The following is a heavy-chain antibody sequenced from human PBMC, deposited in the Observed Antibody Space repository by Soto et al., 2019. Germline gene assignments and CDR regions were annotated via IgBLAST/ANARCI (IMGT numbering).Heavy chain of an antibody. J-gene: IGHJ4*02. CDR2: ISAYNGNT. Sequence: QIQLVQSGAEVKKPGASVKVSCKASGYTFSSYHITWVRQAPGQGLEWMGWISAYNGNTNYAQNLQGRVTMTTDPSTSTAYMELRTLRSDDTAVYYCARDLPPVDYWGQGTLVTVSS. CDR1: GYTFSSYH. V-gene: IGHV1-18*01. CDR3: ARDLPPVDY.